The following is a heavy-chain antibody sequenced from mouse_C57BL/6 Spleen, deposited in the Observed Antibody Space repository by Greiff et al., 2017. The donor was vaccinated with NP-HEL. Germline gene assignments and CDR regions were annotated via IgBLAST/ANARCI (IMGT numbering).Heavy chain of an antibody. Sequence: QVQLKQSGAELMKPGASVKLSCKASGYTFTGYWIAWVKQRPGHGLEWIGAILPGSGSTNYNEKFKGKATFTADTSSNTAYMQLSSLTTEDSAIYCGARGSYYGSSAFAYWGQGTLVTVSA. CDR1: GYTFTGYW. CDR2: ILPGSGST. D-gene: IGHD1-1*01. V-gene: IGHV1-9*01. CDR3: ARGSYYGSSAFAY. J-gene: IGHJ3*01.